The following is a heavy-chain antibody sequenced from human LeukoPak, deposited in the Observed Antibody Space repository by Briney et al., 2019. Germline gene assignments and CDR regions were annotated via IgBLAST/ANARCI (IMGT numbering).Heavy chain of an antibody. J-gene: IGHJ4*02. CDR1: GFTFSSYS. D-gene: IGHD3-22*01. CDR2: ISSSSSYI. V-gene: IGHV3-21*01. CDR3: ARVREYYYDSSGYYYAFDY. Sequence: GGSLRLSCAASGFTFSSYSMNWVRQAPGKGLEWVSSISSSSSYISYADSVKGRFTISRDNAKNSLYLQMNSLRAEDTAVYYCARVREYYYDSSGYYYAFDYWGQGTLVTVSS.